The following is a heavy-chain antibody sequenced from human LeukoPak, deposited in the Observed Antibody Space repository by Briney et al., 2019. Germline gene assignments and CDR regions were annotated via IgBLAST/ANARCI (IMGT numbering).Heavy chain of an antibody. D-gene: IGHD4-23*01. J-gene: IGHJ4*02. CDR2: ISTSSVKI. Sequence: GGSLRLSCAASGFIFSTYTMNWVRQAPGKRLEWVSSISTSSVKIIYAASVRGRFTVSRDNAKNSLFLQMNSLRVEDTGVCYCARGSHGGNDLNVPMWGEGVLVTVSS. V-gene: IGHV3-21*01. CDR3: ARGSHGGNDLNVPM. CDR1: GFIFSTYT.